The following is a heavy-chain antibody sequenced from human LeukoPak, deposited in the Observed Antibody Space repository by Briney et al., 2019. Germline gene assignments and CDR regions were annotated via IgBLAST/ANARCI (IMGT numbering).Heavy chain of an antibody. CDR2: INHRGST. D-gene: IGHD2-2*01. V-gene: IGHV4-34*01. J-gene: IGHJ5*02. CDR3: ARGYCSSTSCYRQYNWFDP. Sequence: SETLSLTCAVDGGAFSGYYWSWIRQPPGKGLEWIGEINHRGSTNYNPSLKSRVTISVDTSKNQFSLKLSSVTAADTAVYYCARGYCSSTSCYRQYNWFDPWGQGTLVTVSS. CDR1: GGAFSGYY.